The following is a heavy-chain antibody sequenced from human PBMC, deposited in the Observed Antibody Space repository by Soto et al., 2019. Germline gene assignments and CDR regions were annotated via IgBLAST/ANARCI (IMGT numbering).Heavy chain of an antibody. CDR3: TTLTIFPPVGMDV. Sequence: GGSLRLSCAASGFTFSNALMSWVRQAPGKGLEWVGRIKTKIDGETTDYAAPVKGRFTSSRDDSKNTLYLQMNSLKTEDTAVYYCTTLTIFPPVGMDVWGQGTTVTVSS. CDR2: IKTKIDGETT. CDR1: GFTFSNAL. J-gene: IGHJ6*02. D-gene: IGHD3-3*01. V-gene: IGHV3-15*01.